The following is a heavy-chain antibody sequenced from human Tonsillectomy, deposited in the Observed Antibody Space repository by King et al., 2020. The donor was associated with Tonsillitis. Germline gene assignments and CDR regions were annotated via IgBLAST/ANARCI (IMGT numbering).Heavy chain of an antibody. Sequence: TLKESGPALVKPTQTLTLTCTFSGFSLSTSGMCVSWIRQPPGKALEWLALIDWDDDKYSSTSLKTRLTISKDTSKNQVVLTMTNMDPVDTATYYCARIRANNPYYYGMDVWGQGTTVTVSS. V-gene: IGHV2-70*01. D-gene: IGHD1-14*01. CDR2: IDWDDDK. J-gene: IGHJ6*02. CDR3: ARIRANNPYYYGMDV. CDR1: GFSLSTSGMC.